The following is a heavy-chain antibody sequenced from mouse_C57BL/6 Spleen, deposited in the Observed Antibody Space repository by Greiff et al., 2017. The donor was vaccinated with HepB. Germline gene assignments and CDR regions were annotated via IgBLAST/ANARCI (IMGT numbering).Heavy chain of an antibody. J-gene: IGHJ1*03. Sequence: EVNLVESVAELVRPGASVKLSCTASGFNIKNTYMHWVKQRPEQGLEWIGRIDPANGNTKYAPKFQGKATITADTSSNTAYLQLSSLTSEDTAIYYCARATTVVALNWYFDVWGTGTTVTVSS. V-gene: IGHV14-3*01. D-gene: IGHD1-1*01. CDR1: GFNIKNTY. CDR3: ARATTVVALNWYFDV. CDR2: IDPANGNT.